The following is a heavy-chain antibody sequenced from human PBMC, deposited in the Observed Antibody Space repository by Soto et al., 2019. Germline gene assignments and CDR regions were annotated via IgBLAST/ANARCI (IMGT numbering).Heavy chain of an antibody. CDR1: GGTFSSYT. CDR3: ASNRGYDCECGY. Sequence: QVQLVQSGAEVKKPGSSVKVSCKASGGTFSSYTISWVRQAPGQGLEWRGRIIPILGIANYAQKFQGRVTITADESTSTAYLELSSLRSEYTAVYYCASNRGYDCECGYWGQGTLVTVSS. CDR2: IIPILGIA. D-gene: IGHD5-12*01. J-gene: IGHJ4*02. V-gene: IGHV1-69*02.